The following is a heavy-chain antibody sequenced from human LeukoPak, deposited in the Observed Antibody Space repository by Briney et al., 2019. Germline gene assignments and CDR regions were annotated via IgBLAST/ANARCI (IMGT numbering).Heavy chain of an antibody. CDR1: GFTFDNYA. D-gene: IGHD5-18*01. J-gene: IGHJ5*01. V-gene: IGHV3-23*01. CDR2: ITASGAST. CDR3: AGGSTGHNYAFDC. Sequence: GGSLRLSCAASGFTFDNYAMTWVRQAPGKGLEWVSSITASGASTYYADSVKGRFTISRDNSKNTLYLQMSSLRAEDTAVYHCAGGSTGHNYAFDCWGQGTLLTVSS.